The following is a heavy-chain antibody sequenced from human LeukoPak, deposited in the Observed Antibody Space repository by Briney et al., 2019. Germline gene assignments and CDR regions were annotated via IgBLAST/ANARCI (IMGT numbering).Heavy chain of an antibody. CDR3: AKAHPGFDY. J-gene: IGHJ4*02. V-gene: IGHV3-21*01. Sequence: GGSLRLSCAASGFTFTSYTMNWVRQAPGKGLEWVASIGTASTFIHYADSVKGRFTISRDNAQDSLFLQMNSLGAEDTAVYYCAKAHPGFDYWGQGVLVTVSS. CDR1: GFTFTSYT. CDR2: IGTASTFI.